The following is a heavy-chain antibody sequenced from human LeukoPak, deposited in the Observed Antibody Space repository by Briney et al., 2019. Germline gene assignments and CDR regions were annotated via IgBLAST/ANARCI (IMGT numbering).Heavy chain of an antibody. D-gene: IGHD5/OR15-5a*01. CDR3: TPGVSVSGY. Sequence: QAGGSLRLSCAASGFTFSASAMHWVRQASGKGLEWVGRIRSKANNYATAYTASVEGRFTISRDDPKNTAYLQMNILKTEDTAVYYCTPGVSVSGYWGQGTLVTVSS. CDR2: IRSKANNYAT. V-gene: IGHV3-73*01. J-gene: IGHJ4*02. CDR1: GFTFSASA.